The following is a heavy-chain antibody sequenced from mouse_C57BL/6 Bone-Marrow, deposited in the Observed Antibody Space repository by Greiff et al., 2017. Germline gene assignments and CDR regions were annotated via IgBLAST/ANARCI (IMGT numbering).Heavy chain of an antibody. CDR2: IDPSDSYT. CDR3: ARVGDYYGSSPFDY. D-gene: IGHD1-1*01. J-gene: IGHJ2*01. CDR1: GYTFTSYW. Sequence: VKLQQPGAELVKPGASVKLSCKASGYTFTSYWMQWVKQRPGQGLEWIGEIDPSDSYTNYNQKFKGKATLTVDTSSSTAYMQLSSLTSEDSAVYYCARVGDYYGSSPFDYWGQGTTLTVSS. V-gene: IGHV1-50*01.